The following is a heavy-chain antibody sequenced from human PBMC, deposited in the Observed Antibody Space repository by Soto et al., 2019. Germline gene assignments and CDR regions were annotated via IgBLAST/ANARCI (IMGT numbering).Heavy chain of an antibody. CDR3: ARAVAGQTINYYYYMDV. V-gene: IGHV4-34*01. CDR1: GGSFSGYY. D-gene: IGHD6-19*01. J-gene: IGHJ6*03. Sequence: ETLSLTCAVYGGSFSGYYWSWIRQPPGKGLEWIGEINHSGSTNYNPSLKSRVTISVDTSKNQFSLKLSSVTAADTAVYYCARAVAGQTINYYYYMDVWGKGTTVTVSS. CDR2: INHSGST.